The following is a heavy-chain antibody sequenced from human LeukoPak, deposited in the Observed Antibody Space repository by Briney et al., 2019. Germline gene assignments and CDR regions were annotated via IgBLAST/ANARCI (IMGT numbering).Heavy chain of an antibody. J-gene: IGHJ3*02. V-gene: IGHV3-21*01. CDR1: GFTFSSYS. Sequence: PGGSLRLSCAASGFTFSSYSMNWVRQAPGKGLEWVSSISSSSSYIYYADSVKGRFTISRDNSKNTLYLQMNSLRAEDTAVYYCARAVDYDVPFDIWGQGTMVTVSS. D-gene: IGHD4-17*01. CDR3: ARAVDYDVPFDI. CDR2: ISSSSSYI.